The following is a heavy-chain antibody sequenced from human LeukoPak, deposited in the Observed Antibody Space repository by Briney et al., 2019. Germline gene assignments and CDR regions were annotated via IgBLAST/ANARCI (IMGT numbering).Heavy chain of an antibody. Sequence: PGRSLRLSCAASGFTFSSYGMHWVRQAPGKGLEWVANINLDGSEINYLDSLTGRLTISRDNAKDSLYLQMNGLRAEDTAVYFCVRDRGYSTFDYWGQGTLVTVSS. CDR3: VRDRGYSTFDY. D-gene: IGHD3-22*01. CDR2: INLDGSEI. J-gene: IGHJ4*02. V-gene: IGHV3-7*03. CDR1: GFTFSSYG.